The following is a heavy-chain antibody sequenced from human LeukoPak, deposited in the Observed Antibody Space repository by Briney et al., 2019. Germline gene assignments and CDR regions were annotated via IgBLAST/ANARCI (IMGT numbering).Heavy chain of an antibody. D-gene: IGHD3-10*01. CDR1: GGSISSSNYY. J-gene: IGHJ4*02. CDR2: IYYSGST. CDR3: ARVFLDSGNEFHFDY. V-gene: IGHV4-31*03. Sequence: SPTLSLTCTVSGGSISSSNYYWSWIRQHPGKGLEWIGYIYYSGSTYYNPSLRSRLTISVDTSKNHFSLKLNSVTAADTAVYYCARVFLDSGNEFHFDYWGQGTLVAVSS.